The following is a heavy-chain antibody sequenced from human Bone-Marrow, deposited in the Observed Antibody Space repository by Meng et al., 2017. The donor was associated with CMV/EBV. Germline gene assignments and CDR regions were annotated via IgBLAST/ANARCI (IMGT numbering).Heavy chain of an antibody. CDR1: GFTFSSYA. V-gene: IGHV3-23*01. Sequence: GESLKISCAASGFTFSSYAMSWVRQAPGKGLEWVSAISGSGGSTYYADSVKGRFSISRDNAKNSLYLQMNSLRAEDTAVYYCARDAGHYWGQGTLVTVSS. CDR3: ARDAGHY. CDR2: ISGSGGST. D-gene: IGHD6-13*01. J-gene: IGHJ4*02.